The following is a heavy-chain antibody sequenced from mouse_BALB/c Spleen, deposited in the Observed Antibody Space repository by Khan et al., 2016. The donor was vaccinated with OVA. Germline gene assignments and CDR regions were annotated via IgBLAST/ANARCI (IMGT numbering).Heavy chain of an antibody. CDR3: ARIYGGDFDY. V-gene: IGHV3-2*02. Sequence: VQLKESGPGLVKPSQSLSLTCTVTGYSITSDYAWNWIRQFPGNKLEWMGHISYSGNTKYNPSLKSRISITRDTSKNQFFLQLNSVTTEDTATYYCARIYGGDFDYLGQGTTLTVSS. CDR1: GYSITSDYA. D-gene: IGHD1-1*01. CDR2: ISYSGNT. J-gene: IGHJ2*01.